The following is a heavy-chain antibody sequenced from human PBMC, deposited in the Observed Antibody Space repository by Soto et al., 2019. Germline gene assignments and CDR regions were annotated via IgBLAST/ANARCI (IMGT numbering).Heavy chain of an antibody. CDR1: GFTFRNYA. D-gene: IGHD4-17*01. J-gene: IGHJ4*02. CDR3: AKDRFNGDYASYFDY. Sequence: GGSLRLSCAASGFTFRNYAMSWVRQAPGKGLEWVSHISGSGATTYYAASVKGRFTISRDESKGTLYLQMNSLRGEDTAVYYCAKDRFNGDYASYFDYWGQGTLVTVSS. CDR2: ISGSGATT. V-gene: IGHV3-23*01.